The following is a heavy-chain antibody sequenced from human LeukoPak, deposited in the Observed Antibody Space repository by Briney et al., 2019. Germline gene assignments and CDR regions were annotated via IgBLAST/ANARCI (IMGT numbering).Heavy chain of an antibody. Sequence: SETLSLTCTVSGGSISNDYWSWFRQPPGKGLEWIGFIYYTGNTNYSPSLKSRVTISVDTSKNQFSLKLSSVTAADTAVYYCARHGPLWPGPDYYYGMDVWGQGTTVTVSS. D-gene: IGHD2-21*01. J-gene: IGHJ6*02. CDR3: ARHGPLWPGPDYYYGMDV. CDR2: IYYTGNT. V-gene: IGHV4-59*08. CDR1: GGSISNDY.